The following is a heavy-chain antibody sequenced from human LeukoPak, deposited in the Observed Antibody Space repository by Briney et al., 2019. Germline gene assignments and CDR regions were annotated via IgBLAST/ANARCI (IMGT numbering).Heavy chain of an antibody. V-gene: IGHV4-59*01. J-gene: IGHJ6*02. Sequence: PSETLSLTCTVSGGSISSYYWSWIRQPPGKGLEWIGYIYYSGSTNYNPSLKSRVTISVDTSKNQFSLKLSSVIAADTAVYYCARGEMGSGYYYYGMDVWGQGTTVTVSS. CDR3: ARGEMGSGYYYYGMDV. CDR2: IYYSGST. CDR1: GGSISSYY. D-gene: IGHD6-13*01.